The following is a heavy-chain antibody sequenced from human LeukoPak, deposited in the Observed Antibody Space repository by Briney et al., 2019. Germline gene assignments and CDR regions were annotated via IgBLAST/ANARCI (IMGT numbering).Heavy chain of an antibody. J-gene: IGHJ5*02. CDR2: IYFSGTT. CDR1: GDSINAYY. V-gene: IGHV4-59*12. Sequence: SETLSLTCTVSGDSINAYYWGWIRQPPGKGLEWIGYIYFSGTTKYNPSLESRVTISVDTSKNQFSLKLSSVTAADTAVYYCARTEAFCSDTSCSNWFDPWGQGTLVTVSS. CDR3: ARTEAFCSDTSCSNWFDP. D-gene: IGHD2-2*01.